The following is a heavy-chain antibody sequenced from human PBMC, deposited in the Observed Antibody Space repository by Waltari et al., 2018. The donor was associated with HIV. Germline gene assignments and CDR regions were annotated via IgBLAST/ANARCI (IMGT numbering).Heavy chain of an antibody. CDR3: ARGGTQITISGGPPPDF. J-gene: IGHJ5*01. CDR2: INPNTGGT. V-gene: IGHV1-2*02. CDR1: AYTSDAHY. Sequence: QLVQPGSAVRQPGPSVKVTCKASAYTSDAHYLHWWRQAPGQRLVWMGWINPNTGGTHLGQRFQGRVTMTSDTSISTAYMELSRVRSEDTAVYYCARGGTQITISGGPPPDFWGQGTLVIVSS. D-gene: IGHD3-3*01.